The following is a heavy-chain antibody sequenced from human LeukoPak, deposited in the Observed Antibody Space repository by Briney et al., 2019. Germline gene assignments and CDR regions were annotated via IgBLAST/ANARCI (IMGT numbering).Heavy chain of an antibody. V-gene: IGHV6-1*01. CDR2: TYYRSKWYN. D-gene: IGHD6-19*01. CDR1: GDSVSNNNGA. J-gene: IGHJ4*02. CDR3: ARDEGNSGWYTFDY. Sequence: SQTLSVTCAISGDSVSNNNGAWNWIRQSPSRGLEWLGRTYYRSKWYNDYAVSLKGRITINPDTSKNQFSLQLNSVTPEDTAMYYCARDEGNSGWYTFDYWGQGTLVTVSS.